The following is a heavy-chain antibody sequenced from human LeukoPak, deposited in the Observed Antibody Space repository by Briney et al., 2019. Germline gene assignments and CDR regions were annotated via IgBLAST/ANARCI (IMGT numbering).Heavy chain of an antibody. CDR2: ISGDGGVT. CDR1: EFTFSTYA. CDR3: AKSSGPGGYYYYGMDV. Sequence: GGSLRLSCAASEFTFSTYAMSWVRQAPGKGLEWVSGISGDGGVTYYADSVRSRFTISRDNSKNTLYLQMNSLRAEDTAVYYCAKSSGPGGYYYYGMDVWGQGTTVTVSS. V-gene: IGHV3-23*01. D-gene: IGHD6-19*01. J-gene: IGHJ6*02.